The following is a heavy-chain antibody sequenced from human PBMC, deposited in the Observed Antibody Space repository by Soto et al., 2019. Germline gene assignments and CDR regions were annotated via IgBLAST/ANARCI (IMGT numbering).Heavy chain of an antibody. J-gene: IGHJ4*02. D-gene: IGHD3-10*01. CDR3: ARAGGWELPPG. CDR1: GFTFSSYS. CDR2: ISSSSSSI. Sequence: EVQLVESGGGLVQPGGSLRLSCAASGFTFSSYSMKWVRQAPGKGLEWVSYISSSSSSIYYADSVKGRFTISRDNAKNSLYLQMNSQRAEYTAVYYCARAGGWELPPGWGQGTLVTVSS. V-gene: IGHV3-48*01.